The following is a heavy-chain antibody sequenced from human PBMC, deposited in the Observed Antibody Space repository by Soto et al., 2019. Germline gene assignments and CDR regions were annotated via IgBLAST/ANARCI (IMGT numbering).Heavy chain of an antibody. J-gene: IGHJ4*02. Sequence: GGSLRLSCAASGFTFSNYGMHWVRQAPGKGLEWVAVIWFDESNEYYADSVKGRFTISRDNSKNTLYLQMNSLRAEDTAVYYCAKDRQYPRDYFHYWGQGTLVTVSS. CDR3: AKDRQYPRDYFHY. V-gene: IGHV3-33*06. D-gene: IGHD4-4*01. CDR2: IWFDESNE. CDR1: GFTFSNYG.